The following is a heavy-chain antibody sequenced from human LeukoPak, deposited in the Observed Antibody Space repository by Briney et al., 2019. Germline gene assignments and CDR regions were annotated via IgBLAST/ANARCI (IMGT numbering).Heavy chain of an antibody. Sequence: PGGSLRLSCAASGFTFSDYYMSWIRQAPGKGLEWVSYISSSGSTIYYADSVKGRFTISRDNAKNSLYLQMNSLRAEDTAVYYCARHSIAAAGTAESWVYYFDYWGQGTLVTVSS. CDR1: GFTFSDYY. J-gene: IGHJ4*02. CDR2: ISSSGSTI. D-gene: IGHD6-13*01. V-gene: IGHV3-11*01. CDR3: ARHSIAAAGTAESWVYYFDY.